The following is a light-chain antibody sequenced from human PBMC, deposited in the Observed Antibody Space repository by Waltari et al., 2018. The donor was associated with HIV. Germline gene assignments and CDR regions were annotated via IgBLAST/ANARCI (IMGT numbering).Light chain of an antibody. CDR1: QSVLYSSNNKNY. CDR2: WAS. Sequence: DIVMTQSPDSLAVSLGERATINCKSSQSVLYSSNNKNYLAWYQQKPGQPHKLLIYWASTRESWVPDRFSGSGSGTDFTLTISSLQAEDVAVYYCQQYYTTPYTFGQGTKLEIK. CDR3: QQYYTTPYT. V-gene: IGKV4-1*01. J-gene: IGKJ2*01.